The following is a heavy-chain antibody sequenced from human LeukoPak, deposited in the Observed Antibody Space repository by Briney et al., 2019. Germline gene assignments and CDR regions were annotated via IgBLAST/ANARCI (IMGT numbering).Heavy chain of an antibody. J-gene: IGHJ6*02. CDR3: ARWYGISSGYSGFHYYGMDV. V-gene: IGHV4-59*01. Sequence: SETLSLTCTVSGGSISSYYWSWIRQPPGKGLEWIGYIYYSGSTNYNPSLKSRVTISVDTSKNQFSLKLSSVTAADTAVYYCARWYGISSGYSGFHYYGMDVWGQGTTVTVSS. D-gene: IGHD3-22*01. CDR2: IYYSGST. CDR1: GGSISSYY.